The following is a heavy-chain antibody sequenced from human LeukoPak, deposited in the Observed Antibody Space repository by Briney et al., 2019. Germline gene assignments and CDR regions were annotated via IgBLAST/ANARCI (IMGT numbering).Heavy chain of an antibody. D-gene: IGHD4-17*01. J-gene: IGHJ4*02. Sequence: PGGSLRLSCAASGFTFSSYAMSWVRQAPGKGLEWVSAISGSGGSTYYADSVKGRFTISRDNSKNTLYLQMNSLRAEDTAVYYCAKEAIPDYGDYLDYFDYWGQGTLVTVSS. V-gene: IGHV3-23*01. CDR1: GFTFSSYA. CDR2: ISGSGGST. CDR3: AKEAIPDYGDYLDYFDY.